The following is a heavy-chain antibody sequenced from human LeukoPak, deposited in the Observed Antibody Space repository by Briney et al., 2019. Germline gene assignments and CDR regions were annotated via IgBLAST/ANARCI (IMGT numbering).Heavy chain of an antibody. CDR2: IYTSGST. Sequence: SETLSLTCTVSGGSISSYYWSWIRQPAGKGLEWIGRIYTSGSTNYNPSLKSRVTMSVDTSKNQFSLKLSSVTAADTAVYYCARSSFLTGYYYPFDYWGQGTLVTVSS. CDR1: GGSISSYY. V-gene: IGHV4-4*07. D-gene: IGHD3-9*01. CDR3: ARSSFLTGYYYPFDY. J-gene: IGHJ4*02.